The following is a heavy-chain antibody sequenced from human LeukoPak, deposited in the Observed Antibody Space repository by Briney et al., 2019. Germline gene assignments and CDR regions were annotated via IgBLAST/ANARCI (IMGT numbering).Heavy chain of an antibody. CDR1: GYTFTSYA. V-gene: IGHV1-3*01. Sequence: ASVKVSCKASGYTFTSYAMHWVRQAPGQRLEWMGWINAGNGNTKYSQKFQGKVTITRDTSASTAYMELSSLRSEDTAVYYCARDLQSIVVVPAARYWFDPWGQGTLVTVSS. CDR3: ARDLQSIVVVPAARYWFDP. J-gene: IGHJ5*02. D-gene: IGHD2-2*01. CDR2: INAGNGNT.